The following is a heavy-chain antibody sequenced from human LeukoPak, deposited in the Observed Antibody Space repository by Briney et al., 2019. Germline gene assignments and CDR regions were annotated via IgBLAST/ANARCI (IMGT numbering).Heavy chain of an antibody. V-gene: IGHV3-23*01. J-gene: IGHJ4*02. Sequence: PGGSLRLSCAASGFTLTNYAMYWVRQAPGKGLEWVSAISGRDDSTYYADSVKGRFTISRDTSKNTLFLQMNSLRAEDTAVYYCAKWGDYDILTGYYDPDYWGQGTLVTVSS. CDR3: AKWGDYDILTGYYDPDY. D-gene: IGHD3-9*01. CDR2: ISGRDDST. CDR1: GFTLTNYA.